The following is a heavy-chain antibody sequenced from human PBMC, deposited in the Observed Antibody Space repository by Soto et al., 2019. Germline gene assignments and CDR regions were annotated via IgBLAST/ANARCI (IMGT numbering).Heavy chain of an antibody. CDR1: GFTFSSYA. D-gene: IGHD5-18*01. J-gene: IGHJ5*02. CDR3: ARGRIQLWFDHWSDP. Sequence: QVQLVESGGGVVQPGRSLRLSCAASGFTFSSYAMHWVRQAPGKGLEWVAVISYDGSNKYYADSVKGRFTISRDNSKNTLYLQMNSLRAEDTAVYYCARGRIQLWFDHWSDPWGQGTLVTGSS. V-gene: IGHV3-30-3*01. CDR2: ISYDGSNK.